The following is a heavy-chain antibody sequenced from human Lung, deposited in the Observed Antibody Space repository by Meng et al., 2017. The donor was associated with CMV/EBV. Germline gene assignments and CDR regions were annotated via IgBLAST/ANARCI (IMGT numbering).Heavy chain of an antibody. CDR1: GFTFDDYA. D-gene: IGHD2-15*01. V-gene: IGHV3-9*01. Sequence: SLKISCAASGFTFDDYALHWVRQVPGKGLEWVAGVSWNSGYIAYADSVKGRFTISRDNAKSSLFLQMNSLRAEDTALYYCAKDEGYCSDGSCYYYYYGMDFWGQGTTVTVSS. J-gene: IGHJ6*02. CDR3: AKDEGYCSDGSCYYYYYGMDF. CDR2: VSWNSGYI.